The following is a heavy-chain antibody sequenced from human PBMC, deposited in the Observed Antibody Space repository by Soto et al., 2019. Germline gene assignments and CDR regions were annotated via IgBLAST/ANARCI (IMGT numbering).Heavy chain of an antibody. V-gene: IGHV4-59*08. Sequence: SETLSLTCTVSGGSISSYYWSWIRQPPGKGLEWIGYIYYSGSTNYNPSLNSRDTISVDTSKNQFSLKLSSVTAADTAVYYCARRIVATIYYFDYWGQGTLVTVSS. D-gene: IGHD5-12*01. CDR3: ARRIVATIYYFDY. CDR1: GGSISSYY. CDR2: IYYSGST. J-gene: IGHJ4*02.